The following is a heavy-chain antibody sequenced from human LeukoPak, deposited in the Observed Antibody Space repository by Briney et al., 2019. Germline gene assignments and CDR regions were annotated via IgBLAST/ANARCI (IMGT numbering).Heavy chain of an antibody. Sequence: SETLSLTCTVSGGSISSSSYYWGWIRQPPGKGLEWIGSLYYSGSTYYNPSLKSRVTISVDTSKNQFSLKLSSVTAADTAVYYCARALTLPGIAAAAANWFDPWGQGTLVTVSS. V-gene: IGHV4-39*01. CDR3: ARALTLPGIAAAAANWFDP. CDR1: GGSISSSSYY. CDR2: LYYSGST. D-gene: IGHD6-13*01. J-gene: IGHJ5*02.